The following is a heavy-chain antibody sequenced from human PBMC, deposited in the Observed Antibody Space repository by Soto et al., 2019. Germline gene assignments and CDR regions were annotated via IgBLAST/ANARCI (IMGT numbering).Heavy chain of an antibody. CDR2: ISSDGDTI. CDR3: TKGGYDLIYYFGMDV. J-gene: IGHJ6*02. CDR1: GFTFHEYA. Sequence: EVQLIESGGGWVQPGTSLRVSCAASGFTFHEYAMHWVRQAPGKGLEWVSGISSDGDTIAYADSVQGRFTVFRDNAXXSXYLQMNSLRAEDTALYYCTKGGYDLIYYFGMDVWGQGTTVTVSS. V-gene: IGHV3-9*01. D-gene: IGHD5-12*01.